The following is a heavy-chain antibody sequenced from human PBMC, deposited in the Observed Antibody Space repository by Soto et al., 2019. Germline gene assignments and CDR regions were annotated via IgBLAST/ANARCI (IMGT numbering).Heavy chain of an antibody. D-gene: IGHD2-2*01. J-gene: IGHJ4*02. Sequence: EVQLVESGGGLVKPGGSLRLSCAASGFTFSSYSMNWVRQAAGKGLEWVSSISSSSSYIYYADSVKGRFTISRDNAKNSLYLQMNSLRAEDTAVYYCARARGVGYCSSTSCYASDYWGQGTLVTVSS. CDR2: ISSSSSYI. CDR3: ARARGVGYCSSTSCYASDY. V-gene: IGHV3-21*01. CDR1: GFTFSSYS.